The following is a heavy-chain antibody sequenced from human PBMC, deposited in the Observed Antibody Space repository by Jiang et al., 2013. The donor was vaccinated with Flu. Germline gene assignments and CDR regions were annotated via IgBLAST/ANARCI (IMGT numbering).Heavy chain of an antibody. Sequence: GPGLVKPSETLSLTCAVSGASISSTNWWTWVRQSPGKGLEWIGEIHHSENTNYNPSLRSRVTMSLDKSKNHFSLRLSSVTAADTAVYYCAIYNSGWLWGQGTLVTVSS. V-gene: IGHV4-4*02. CDR3: AIYNSGWL. D-gene: IGHD1-26*01. J-gene: IGHJ4*02. CDR1: GASISSTNW. CDR2: IHHSENT.